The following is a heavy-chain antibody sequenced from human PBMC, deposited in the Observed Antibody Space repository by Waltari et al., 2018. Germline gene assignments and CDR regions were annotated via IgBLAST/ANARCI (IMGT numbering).Heavy chain of an antibody. Sequence: QVQLVQSGAEVKKPGSSVKVSCKASGGTFSSYAISWVRQAPGQGLEWMGGSIPIFGTANYAQKFQGRVTITADESTSTAYMELSSLRSEDTAVYYCAREGITIFGVVILAGFDPWGQGTLVTVSS. CDR2: SIPIFGTA. CDR1: GGTFSSYA. J-gene: IGHJ5*02. CDR3: AREGITIFGVVILAGFDP. V-gene: IGHV1-69*01. D-gene: IGHD3-3*01.